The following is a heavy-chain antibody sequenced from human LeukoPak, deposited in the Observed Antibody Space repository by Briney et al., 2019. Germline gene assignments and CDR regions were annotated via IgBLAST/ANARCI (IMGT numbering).Heavy chain of an antibody. CDR3: ARWRGDAGTGGADN. V-gene: IGHV1-69*06. Sequence: SVKVSCKASGGTFSSYAISWVRQAPGQGLEWMGGIIPIFGTANYAQKFQGRVTITADKSTSTAYMELSSLRSEDTAVYYCARWRGDAGTGGADNWGQGTLVTVSS. CDR1: GGTFSSYA. D-gene: IGHD6-13*01. CDR2: IIPIFGTA. J-gene: IGHJ4*02.